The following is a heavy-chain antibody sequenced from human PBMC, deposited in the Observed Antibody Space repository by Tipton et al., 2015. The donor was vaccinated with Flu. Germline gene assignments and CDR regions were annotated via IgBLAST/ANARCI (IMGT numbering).Heavy chain of an antibody. J-gene: IGHJ3*02. CDR1: GGSISTYY. D-gene: IGHD5-12*01. V-gene: IGHV4-4*07. CDR3: ARDLRGYSGYTGGDGFDI. CDR2: ISPSGST. Sequence: LRLSCTVSGGSISTYYWSWIRQPAGKGLEWIGRISPSGSTNYNPSLESRVTMSLDTSKNHFSLRLRSATAADTAIYYCARDLRGYSGYTGGDGFDIWGQGTMVTVSS.